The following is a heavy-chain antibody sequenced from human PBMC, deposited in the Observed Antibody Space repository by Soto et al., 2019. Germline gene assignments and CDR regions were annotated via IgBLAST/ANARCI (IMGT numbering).Heavy chain of an antibody. CDR3: ARAEIRTGVVTAITDAFDI. CDR1: GGSISSGDYY. Sequence: KSSETLSLTCTVSGGSISSGDYYWSWIRQPPGKGLEWIGYIYYSGSPYYNPSLKSRVTISVDTSKNQFSLKLSSVTAADTAVYYCARAEIRTGVVTAITDAFDIWGQGTMVTV. J-gene: IGHJ3*02. CDR2: IYYSGSP. D-gene: IGHD2-21*02. V-gene: IGHV4-30-4*01.